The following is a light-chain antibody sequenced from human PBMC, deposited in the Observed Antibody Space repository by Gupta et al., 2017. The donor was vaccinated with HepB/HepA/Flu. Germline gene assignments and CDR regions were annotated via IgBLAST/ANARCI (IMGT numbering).Light chain of an antibody. V-gene: IGKV1-9*01. J-gene: IGKJ4*01. CDR2: AAS. CDR1: QGISSY. Sequence: SVGDRVTITCRASQGISSYLAWYQQKPGKASKLLIYAASTLQSGVPSRFSGSGSGTEFTLTISSLQPEDFATYYCQQLNSYPRVTFGGGTKVEIK. CDR3: QQLNSYPRVT.